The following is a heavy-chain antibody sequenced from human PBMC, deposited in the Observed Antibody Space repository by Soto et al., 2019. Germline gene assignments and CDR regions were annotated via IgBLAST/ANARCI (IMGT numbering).Heavy chain of an antibody. CDR2: ISAYNGNT. CDR1: GYTFTSSG. J-gene: IGHJ4*02. D-gene: IGHD6-13*01. Sequence: ATVKVSCKASGYTFTSSGISWVRQAPGQGLEWMGWISAYNGNTNYAQKLQGRVTMTTDTSTSTAYMELRSLRSDDTAVYYCARDFGAAAGPSFDYWGQGTLVTVSS. CDR3: ARDFGAAAGPSFDY. V-gene: IGHV1-18*01.